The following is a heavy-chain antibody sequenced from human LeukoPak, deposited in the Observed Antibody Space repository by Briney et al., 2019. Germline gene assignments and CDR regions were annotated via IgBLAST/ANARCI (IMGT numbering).Heavy chain of an antibody. CDR2: ISASGSAI. CDR1: GVPLSSYS. D-gene: IGHD1-1*01. CDR3: VRVKGTYFDY. V-gene: IGHV3-48*01. J-gene: IGHJ4*02. Sequence: GGSLRLSCAASGVPLSSYSMNWVRQAPGKGLEWISYISASGSAIYYVDSVKGRVTVSRDNARNSLFLQMDSPRAEDTAVYYCVRVKGTYFDYWGPGTLVTVSS.